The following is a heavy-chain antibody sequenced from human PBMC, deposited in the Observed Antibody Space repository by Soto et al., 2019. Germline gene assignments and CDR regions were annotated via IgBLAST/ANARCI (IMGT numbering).Heavy chain of an antibody. CDR2: ISSSSSYI. CDR3: ARVHYYDSSAYYL. Sequence: EVQLVESGGGLVKPGGSLRLSCAASGFTFSSYNMNWVRQAPGKRLEWVSSISSSSSYIYYADSVKGRFTISRANAKNALYLQMSSLRAEDTAVYYCARVHYYDSSAYYLWGQGTLVTVSS. D-gene: IGHD3-22*01. CDR1: GFTFSSYN. J-gene: IGHJ4*02. V-gene: IGHV3-21*01.